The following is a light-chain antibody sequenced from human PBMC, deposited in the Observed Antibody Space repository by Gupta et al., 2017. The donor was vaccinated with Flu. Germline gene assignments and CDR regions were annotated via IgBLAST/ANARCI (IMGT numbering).Light chain of an antibody. J-gene: IGLJ1*01. CDR3: SSYAGSKGV. CDR1: SRDGGGYNY. Sequence: QAVTISATGTSRDGGGYNYVSGYQQHPGNAHLLMIYEVRKRPAGVPDRCSGSKSGNTAALTVAGRQAEDEDDYYCSSYAGSKGVFGTGTKVTVL. CDR2: EVR. V-gene: IGLV2-8*01.